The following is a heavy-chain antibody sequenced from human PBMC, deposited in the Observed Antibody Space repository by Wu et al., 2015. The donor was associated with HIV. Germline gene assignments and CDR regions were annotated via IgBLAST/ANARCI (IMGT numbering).Heavy chain of an antibody. J-gene: IGHJ6*02. Sequence: QVQLAQSGAEVKKPGSSVKVSCKASGGALNSFVLTWVRQAPRQGLEWMGGIIPVFGTPNYAQKFQRRVTITTDESTSTVYMELSSLTSEDTAVYFCARVPLGETPRRGQYYYYGMDVWGQGP. CDR3: ARVPLGETPRRGQYYYYGMDV. CDR2: IIPVFGTP. V-gene: IGHV1-69*05. D-gene: IGHD3-16*01. CDR1: GGALNSFV.